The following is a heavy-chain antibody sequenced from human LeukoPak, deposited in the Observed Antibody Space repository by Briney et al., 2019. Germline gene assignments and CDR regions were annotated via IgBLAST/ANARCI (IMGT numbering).Heavy chain of an antibody. CDR1: GGSISSTSYY. D-gene: IGHD3-3*01. CDR3: ARSSCPYYDFWSGCQPADF. J-gene: IGHJ4*02. V-gene: IGHV4-39*01. CDR2: LYYSGST. Sequence: SETLSLTCTVSGGSISSTSYYWGWIRQPPGKGLEPIVSLYYSGSTYSNPSLKSRVTISVNTSKNQFSLNLSSGAAANTAVYYCARSSCPYYDFWSGCQPADFWGQGTLLTVSS.